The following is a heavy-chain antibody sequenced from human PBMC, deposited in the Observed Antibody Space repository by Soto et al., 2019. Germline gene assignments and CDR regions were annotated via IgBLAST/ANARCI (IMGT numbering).Heavy chain of an antibody. CDR1: GLTFGSYA. CDR3: AKDPLWGQWLEYGYLDQ. CDR2: ISNTGLTT. V-gene: IGHV3-23*01. Sequence: LRLSCAASGLTFGSYAMSWVRQAPGRGLEWVAVISNTGLTTHYADSVKGRFTISRDNSKRTLYPQMNSLRVDDTAVYFCAKDPLWGQWLEYGYLDQWGQGNLVTVSS. D-gene: IGHD6-19*01. J-gene: IGHJ5*02.